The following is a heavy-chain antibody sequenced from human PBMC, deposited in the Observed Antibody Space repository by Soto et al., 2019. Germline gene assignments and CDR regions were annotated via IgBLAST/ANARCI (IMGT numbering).Heavy chain of an antibody. Sequence: PVGSQSHSAVDSGFTFDDSTTNLVRTIPGKGLERVSGITWNSGHILYADSVKGRFTISRDNAKKSLYLELNSLRPEDTALYYCAKGRSSMIVVVMDYWGQGNQV. V-gene: IGHV3-9*01. D-gene: IGHD3-22*01. J-gene: IGHJ4*02. CDR3: AKGRSSMIVVVMDY. CDR1: GFTFDDST. CDR2: ITWNSGHI.